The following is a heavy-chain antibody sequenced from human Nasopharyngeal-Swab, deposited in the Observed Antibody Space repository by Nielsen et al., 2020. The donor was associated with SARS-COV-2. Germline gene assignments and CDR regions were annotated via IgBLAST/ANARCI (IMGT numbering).Heavy chain of an antibody. J-gene: IGHJ4*02. CDR3: TRSGRAATKTRYFDY. CDR2: TRIKAFGETP. Sequence: GESLKISCTTSGFTFGDYALSWVRQPPGKGLARVGFTRIKAFGETPEYAASVKGRFTISRDASKSIAYLQMNSLKIEDTGMYYCTRSGRAATKTRYFDYWGQGTLVTVSS. V-gene: IGHV3-49*04. CDR1: GFTFGDYA. D-gene: IGHD2-15*01.